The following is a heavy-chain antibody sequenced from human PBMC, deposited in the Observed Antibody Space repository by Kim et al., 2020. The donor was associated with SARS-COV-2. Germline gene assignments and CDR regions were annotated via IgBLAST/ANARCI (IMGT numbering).Heavy chain of an antibody. CDR2: IYYSGST. D-gene: IGHD6-13*01. Sequence: SETLSLTCAVSGYSISSSNWWGWIRQPPGKGLEWIGYIYYSGSTYYNPSLKSRVTMSVDTSKNQFSLKLSSVTAVDTAVYYCARIVPSSSWLFDPWGQGTLVTVSS. CDR1: GYSISSSNW. J-gene: IGHJ5*02. CDR3: ARIVPSSSWLFDP. V-gene: IGHV4-28*01.